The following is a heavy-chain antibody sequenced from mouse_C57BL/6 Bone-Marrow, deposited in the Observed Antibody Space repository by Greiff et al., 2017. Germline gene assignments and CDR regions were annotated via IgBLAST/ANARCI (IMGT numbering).Heavy chain of an antibody. Sequence: VQLKESGPGMVKPSQSLSLTCTVTGYSITSGYDWHWIRPFPGNKLEWMGYISYSCSTNYHPSLKSRISITHDTSKNHFFLKLNSVTTEDTATYYCAREGSSGWFAYWGQGTLVTVSA. J-gene: IGHJ3*01. CDR3: AREGSSGWFAY. D-gene: IGHD3-2*02. V-gene: IGHV3-1*01. CDR2: ISYSCST. CDR1: GYSITSGYD.